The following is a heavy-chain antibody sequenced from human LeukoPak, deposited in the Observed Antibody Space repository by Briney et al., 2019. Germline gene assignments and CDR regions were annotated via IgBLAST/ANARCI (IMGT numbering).Heavy chain of an antibody. D-gene: IGHD3-22*01. V-gene: IGHV3-23*01. CDR3: AKDWYYYDSSGYYHTENYFDY. J-gene: IGHJ4*02. Sequence: PGGSLRLSCAASGFTFSSYAMTWVRQAPGKGLEWVSVISGRGGSTYYADSVKGRFAISRDNSQNTLYMQMHRLRAEDTAVYYCAKDWYYYDSSGYYHTENYFDYWGQGTLVTVSS. CDR1: GFTFSSYA. CDR2: ISGRGGST.